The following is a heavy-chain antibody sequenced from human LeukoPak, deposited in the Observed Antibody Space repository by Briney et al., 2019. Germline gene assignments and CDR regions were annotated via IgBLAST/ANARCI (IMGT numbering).Heavy chain of an antibody. D-gene: IGHD1-26*01. V-gene: IGHV1-46*01. Sequence: GASVKVSCKASGYTFTSYYMHWVRQAPGQGLEWMGIINPSGGSTSYAQKFQGRVTMTRDTSTSTVYMELSSLRSEDTAVYYCAKDLLSSWELRWGPGYFQHWGQGTLVTVSS. J-gene: IGHJ1*01. CDR2: INPSGGST. CDR3: AKDLLSSWELRWGPGYFQH. CDR1: GYTFTSYY.